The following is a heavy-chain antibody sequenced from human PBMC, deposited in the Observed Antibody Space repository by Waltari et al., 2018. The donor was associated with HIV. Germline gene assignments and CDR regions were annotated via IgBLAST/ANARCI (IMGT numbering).Heavy chain of an antibody. CDR2: IRSKKYGGTT. Sequence: RLVESGGGLVQPGRSLRVSCTASGFTFGCYAFSWVRQAPGKGLEWVGFIRSKKYGGTTEYAASVKGRFNISRDDSKSIAYLHLNSLKTEDTGIYYCTRDLRFLFDYWGQGALVIVSS. CDR1: GFTFGCYA. J-gene: IGHJ4*02. CDR3: TRDLRFLFDY. V-gene: IGHV3-49*04.